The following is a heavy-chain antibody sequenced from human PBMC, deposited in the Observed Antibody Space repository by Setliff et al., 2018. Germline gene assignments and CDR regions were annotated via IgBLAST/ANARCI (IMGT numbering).Heavy chain of an antibody. CDR3: ARGAYDSYYFDY. V-gene: IGHV1-69*13. D-gene: IGHD3-16*01. Sequence: ASVKVSCKASGGTFSSYAISWVRQAPGQGLEWMGGIIPMFGTANYAQKFQGRVTITADESTSTAYMELSSLRSEDTAVYYCARGAYDSYYFDYWGQGTLVTVSS. J-gene: IGHJ4*02. CDR1: GGTFSSYA. CDR2: IIPMFGTA.